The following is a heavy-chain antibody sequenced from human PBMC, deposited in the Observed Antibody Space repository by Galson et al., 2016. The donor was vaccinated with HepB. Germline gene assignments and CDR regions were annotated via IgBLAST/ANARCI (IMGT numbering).Heavy chain of an antibody. D-gene: IGHD1-1*01. J-gene: IGHJ4*02. CDR1: GFSFSGYE. CDR2: ISSSGSATI. V-gene: IGHV3-48*03. Sequence: SLRLSCAATGFSFSGYELNWVRQAPGKGLEWLSYISSSGSATIKYAESVKGRFSISRDNATNSLHLQMHSLRAEDTAVYYCARRGRAERHFDFWGRGTLVTVSA. CDR3: ARRGRAERHFDF.